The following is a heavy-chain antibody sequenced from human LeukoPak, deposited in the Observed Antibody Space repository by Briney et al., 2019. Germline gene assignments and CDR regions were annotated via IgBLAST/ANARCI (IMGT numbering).Heavy chain of an antibody. V-gene: IGHV1-69*01. CDR1: GGTFSSYA. CDR3: ARDIKKRGYSGYDTYYFDY. J-gene: IGHJ4*02. Sequence: SVKVSCKASGGTFSSYAISWVRRAPGQGLEWMGGIIPIFGTANYAQKFQGRVTITADESTSTAYMELSSLRSEDTAVYYCARDIKKRGYSGYDTYYFDYWGQGTLVTVSS. D-gene: IGHD5-12*01. CDR2: IIPIFGTA.